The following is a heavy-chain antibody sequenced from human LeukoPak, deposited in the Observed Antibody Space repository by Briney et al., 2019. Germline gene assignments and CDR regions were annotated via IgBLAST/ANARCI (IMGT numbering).Heavy chain of an antibody. D-gene: IGHD2-21*02. CDR2: ISGSGGST. Sequence: PGGSLRLSCAASGFTFSSYAMSWVRQAPEKGLEWVSAISGSGGSTYYADSVKGRFTISRDNSKNTLYLQMNSLRAEDTAVYYCAKDPEAYCGGDCSDWGQGTMVTVSS. J-gene: IGHJ3*01. V-gene: IGHV3-23*01. CDR1: GFTFSSYA. CDR3: AKDPEAYCGGDCSD.